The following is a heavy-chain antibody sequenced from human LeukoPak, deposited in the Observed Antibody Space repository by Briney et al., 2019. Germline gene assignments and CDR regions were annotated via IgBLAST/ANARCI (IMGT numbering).Heavy chain of an antibody. CDR3: VRDYDTSGPQKNYFDF. V-gene: IGHV1-69*04. CDR2: IIPILDTP. J-gene: IGHJ4*02. Sequence: SVKVSCKASGGTFSSYGISWVRQAPGQGLVWMGRIIPILDTPNYAQDFQGRVTFSADKSTSTAYMELTSLKSGDTAVYFCVRDYDTSGPQKNYFDFWGQGTLVTVSS. D-gene: IGHD3-22*01. CDR1: GGTFSSYG.